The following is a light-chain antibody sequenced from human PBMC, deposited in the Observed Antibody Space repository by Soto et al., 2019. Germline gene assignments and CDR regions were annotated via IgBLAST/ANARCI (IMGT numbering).Light chain of an antibody. CDR2: DAS. Sequence: EIVLTQSPATLSLSPGERATLSCRASQSVSSYLAWYQQKPGQAPRLLIYDASNRATGIPARFSGSGSGTDFTLTISSLEPEDFAVYYCQQHNNWPITFGPGTKVAIK. CDR3: QQHNNWPIT. CDR1: QSVSSY. J-gene: IGKJ3*01. V-gene: IGKV3-11*01.